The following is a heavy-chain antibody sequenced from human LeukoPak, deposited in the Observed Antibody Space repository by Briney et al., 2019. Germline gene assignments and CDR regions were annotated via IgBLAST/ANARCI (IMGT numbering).Heavy chain of an antibody. CDR1: GFIFNNYW. V-gene: IGHV3-7*03. J-gene: IGHJ3*01. D-gene: IGHD6-13*01. Sequence: GGSLRLSCAASGFIFNNYWMTWVRRAPGKGLEWVATIKQDGSETYYVDSVKGRFTISRDNAKNSLCLQVNSLRAEDTAIYYCARAYSSSWYDAFDLWGQETMVTVSS. CDR3: ARAYSSSWYDAFDL. CDR2: IKQDGSET.